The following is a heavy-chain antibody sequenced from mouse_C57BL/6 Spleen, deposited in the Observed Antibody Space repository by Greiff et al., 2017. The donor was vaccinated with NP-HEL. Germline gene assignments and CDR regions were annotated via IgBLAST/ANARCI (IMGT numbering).Heavy chain of an antibody. CDR2: IYPRDGST. CDR3: ARQSPYYGYYWYFDV. D-gene: IGHD2-9*01. CDR1: GYTFTDHT. V-gene: IGHV1-78*01. Sequence: QVQLQQSDAELVKPGASVKISCKVSGYTFTDHTIHWMKQRPEQGLEWIGYIYPRDGSTKYNEKFKGKATLTADKSSSTAYMQLNSLTSEDSAVYFCARQSPYYGYYWYFDVWGTGTTVTVSS. J-gene: IGHJ1*03.